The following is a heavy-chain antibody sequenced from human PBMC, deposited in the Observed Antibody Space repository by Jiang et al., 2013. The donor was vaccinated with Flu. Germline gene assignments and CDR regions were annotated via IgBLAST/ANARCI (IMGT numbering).Heavy chain of an antibody. Sequence: SGSGLVKPSETLSLTCTVSGGSISSYYWSWIRQPPGKGLEWIGYIYYSGSTNYNPSLKSRVTISVDTSKNQFSLKLSSVTAADTAVYYCARGKRLTSFGGVPNFDYVGPGNPGHRLL. J-gene: IGHJ4*02. CDR2: IYYSGST. D-gene: IGHD3-16*01. CDR3: ARGKRLTSFGGVPNFDY. V-gene: IGHV4-59*01. CDR1: GGSISSYY.